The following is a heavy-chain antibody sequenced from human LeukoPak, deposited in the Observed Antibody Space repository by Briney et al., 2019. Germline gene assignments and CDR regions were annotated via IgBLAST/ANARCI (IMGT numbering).Heavy chain of an antibody. Sequence: GGSLRLSCAASGFTFSSYSMNWVRQAPGKGLEWVSSISSTSDYIYYADSLKGRLTISRDNAKNSLYLQMNSLRAEDTAVYYCARGGIYSQGFDYWGQGTLVTVSS. CDR2: ISSTSDYI. J-gene: IGHJ4*02. V-gene: IGHV3-21*01. CDR3: ARGGIYSQGFDY. D-gene: IGHD6-13*01. CDR1: GFTFSSYS.